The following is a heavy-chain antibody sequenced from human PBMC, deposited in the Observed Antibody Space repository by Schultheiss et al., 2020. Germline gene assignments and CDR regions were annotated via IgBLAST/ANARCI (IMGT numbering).Heavy chain of an antibody. CDR2: MNPNSGNT. CDR1: GYTFTSYD. J-gene: IGHJ5*02. V-gene: IGHV1-8*01. D-gene: IGHD3-3*01. CDR3: ARGIFGVVILSHKTKNWFDP. Sequence: ASVKVSFKASGYTFTSYDINWVRQATGQGLEWMGWMNPNSGNTGYAQKFQGRVTMTRNTSISTAYMELSSLRSEDTAVYYCARGIFGVVILSHKTKNWFDPWGQGTLVTVSS.